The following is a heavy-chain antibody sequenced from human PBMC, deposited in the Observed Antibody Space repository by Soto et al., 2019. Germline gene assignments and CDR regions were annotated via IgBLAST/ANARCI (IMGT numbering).Heavy chain of an antibody. CDR2: VYYNENT. V-gene: IGHV4-39*01. Sequence: PSEPLALNCSVSDGSISSFTYYWGWIRHPRGKGLEWIGTVYYNENTYYNPSLKSRVTITVDTAKNQFSLNLRSVTAADTAMYFCARRERYYGSPGWFDPWGPGTLVTVSS. CDR1: DGSISSFTYY. J-gene: IGHJ5*02. D-gene: IGHD3-10*01. CDR3: ARRERYYGSPGWFDP.